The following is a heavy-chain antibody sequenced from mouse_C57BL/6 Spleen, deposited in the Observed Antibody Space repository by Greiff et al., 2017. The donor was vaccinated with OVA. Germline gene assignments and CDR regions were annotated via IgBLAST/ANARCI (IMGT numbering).Heavy chain of an antibody. Sequence: EVKLVESGGDLVKPGGSLKLSCAASGFTFSSYGMSWVRQTPDKRLEWVATISSGGSYTYYPDSVKGRFTISRDNAKNTLYLQMSSLKSEDTAMYYCARHVYGSSSYWYFDVWGTGTTVTVSS. J-gene: IGHJ1*03. V-gene: IGHV5-6*02. D-gene: IGHD1-1*01. CDR3: ARHVYGSSSYWYFDV. CDR1: GFTFSSYG. CDR2: ISSGGSYT.